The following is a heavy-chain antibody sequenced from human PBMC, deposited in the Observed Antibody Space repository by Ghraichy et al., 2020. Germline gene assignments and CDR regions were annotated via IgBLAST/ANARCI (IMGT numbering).Heavy chain of an antibody. CDR1: GFTFSSYS. J-gene: IGHJ4*02. Sequence: GESLNISCAASGFTFSSYSMNWVRQAPGKGLEWVSSISSSSSYIYYADSVKGRFTISRDNAKNSLYLQMNSLRAEDTAVYYCARVGDYYDSTQMSDYWGQGTLVTVSS. CDR2: ISSSSSYI. CDR3: ARVGDYYDSTQMSDY. D-gene: IGHD3-22*01. V-gene: IGHV3-21*01.